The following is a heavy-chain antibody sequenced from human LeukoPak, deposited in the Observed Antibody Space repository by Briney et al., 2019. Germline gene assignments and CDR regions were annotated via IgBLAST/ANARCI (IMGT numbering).Heavy chain of an antibody. D-gene: IGHD1-26*01. CDR3: ARDGGYSAFDY. CDR2: VKEDGGRE. J-gene: IGHJ4*02. Sequence: GGSLRLSCAASGFAFSRSWMTWIRQAPGKGLEFVANVKEDGGRENFASSVKGRFTISRDNAKDSLYLQMNNLRVEDTAVYYCARDGGYSAFDYWGQGALVTVSS. V-gene: IGHV3-7*01. CDR1: GFAFSRSW.